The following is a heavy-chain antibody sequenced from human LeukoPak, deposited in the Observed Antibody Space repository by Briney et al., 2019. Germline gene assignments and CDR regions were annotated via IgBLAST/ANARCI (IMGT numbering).Heavy chain of an antibody. CDR1: GFSFDDLG. V-gene: IGHV3-20*04. CDR3: ARAVCPTIKFCDSSYFMDV. CDR2: INWNGAST. D-gene: IGHD6-6*01. Sequence: GGSLRLSCAASGFSFDDLGMTWVRHVPGEGLEWVAGINWNGASTGYADSVRGRFTISRDNAKNSLYLQMNSLRAEDTALYYCARAVCPTIKFCDSSYFMDVWGKGTTVNVS. J-gene: IGHJ6*03.